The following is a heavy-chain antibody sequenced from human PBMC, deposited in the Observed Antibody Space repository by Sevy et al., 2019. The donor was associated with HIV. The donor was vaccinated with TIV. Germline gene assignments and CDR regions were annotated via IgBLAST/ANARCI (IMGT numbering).Heavy chain of an antibody. D-gene: IGHD2-2*01. CDR1: GGSISSGSYY. CDR3: ASGYCSSTSCYARKLGYYMDV. J-gene: IGHJ6*03. CDR2: IYTSGST. Sequence: SETLSLTCTVSGGSISSGSYYWSWVRQPAGKGLEWIGRIYTSGSTNYNPSLKSRVTISVDTSKNQFSLKLSSVTAADTAVYYCASGYCSSTSCYARKLGYYMDVWGNGTTVTVSS. V-gene: IGHV4-61*02.